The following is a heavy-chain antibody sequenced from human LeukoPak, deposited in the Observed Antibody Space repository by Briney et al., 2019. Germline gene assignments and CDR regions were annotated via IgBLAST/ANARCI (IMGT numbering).Heavy chain of an antibody. V-gene: IGHV3-21*01. Sequence: PGGSLRLSCAASGFTFSSYSMNWVRQAPGKGLEWVSSTSSSSSYIYYADSVKGRFTISRDNAKNSLYLQMNSLRAEDTAVYYCARESPLGPHGSYDYWGQGTLVTVSS. CDR3: ARESPLGPHGSYDY. CDR1: GFTFSSYS. CDR2: TSSSSSYI. D-gene: IGHD3-10*01. J-gene: IGHJ4*02.